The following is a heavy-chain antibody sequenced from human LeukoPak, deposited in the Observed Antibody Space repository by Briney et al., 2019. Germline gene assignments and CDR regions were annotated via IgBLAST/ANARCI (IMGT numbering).Heavy chain of an antibody. D-gene: IGHD3-10*01. CDR3: APLEDGSGSYTCY. J-gene: IGHJ4*02. CDR1: GFTFSSYA. V-gene: IGHV3-23*01. Sequence: GGSLRLSCAASGFTFSSYAMSWVRQAPGKGLEWVSAISGSGGSTYYADSVKGRFTISRDNSKNTLYLHMNSLRAEDTAVYYCAPLEDGSGSYTCYWGQGTLVTVSS. CDR2: ISGSGGST.